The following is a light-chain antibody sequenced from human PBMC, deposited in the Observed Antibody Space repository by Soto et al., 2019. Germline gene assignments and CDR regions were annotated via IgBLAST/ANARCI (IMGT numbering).Light chain of an antibody. J-gene: IGKJ1*01. V-gene: IGKV1-5*03. CDR2: KAS. CDR1: QIISSW. Sequence: IPMTQSPSTLSASVGDIVTITCRASQIISSWLAWYQQKPGKAPKPLIYKASSLESGVPSRCSGSGFRTEFKLTISSRPADDFASYYSQQYNNYWTFGQGTKVEFK. CDR3: QQYNNYWT.